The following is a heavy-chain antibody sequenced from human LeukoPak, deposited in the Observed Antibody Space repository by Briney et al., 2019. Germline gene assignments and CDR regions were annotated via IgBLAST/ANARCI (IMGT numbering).Heavy chain of an antibody. CDR1: GGSISSSSYY. D-gene: IGHD2-21*02. J-gene: IGHJ4*02. Sequence: SETLSLTCTVSGGSISSSSYYWGWIRQPPGKGLEWIGSIYYSGSTYYNPSLKSRVTMSVDTSKNQFSLKLISVSAADTAIYYCARVKGVVTAILDYWGQGTLVTVSS. CDR3: ARVKGVVTAILDY. V-gene: IGHV4-39*07. CDR2: IYYSGST.